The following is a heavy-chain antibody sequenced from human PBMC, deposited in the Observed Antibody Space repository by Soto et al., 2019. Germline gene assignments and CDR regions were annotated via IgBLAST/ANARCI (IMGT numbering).Heavy chain of an antibody. V-gene: IGHV3-48*02. CDR3: ARESPIVLVPAAMAAAYYYYGMDV. Sequence: GGSLRLSCAASGFTFSSYSMNWVRQAPGKGLEWVSYISSSSSTIYYADSVKGRFTISRDNAKNSLYLQMNSLRDEDTAVYYCARESPIVLVPAAMAAAYYYYGMDVWGQGTTVTVSS. J-gene: IGHJ6*02. CDR2: ISSSSSTI. D-gene: IGHD2-2*01. CDR1: GFTFSSYS.